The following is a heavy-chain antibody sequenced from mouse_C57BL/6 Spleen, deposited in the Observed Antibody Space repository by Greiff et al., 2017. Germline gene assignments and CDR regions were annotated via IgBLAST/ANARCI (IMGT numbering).Heavy chain of an antibody. J-gene: IGHJ2*01. Sequence: QVHVKQPGAELVKPGASVKMSCKASGYTFTSYWITWVKQRPGQGLEWIGDIYPGSGSTNYNEKFKSKATLTVDTSSSTAYMQLSSLTSEDSAVYYCARGLTGVYYFDYWGQGTTLTVSS. V-gene: IGHV1-55*01. D-gene: IGHD4-1*01. CDR2: IYPGSGST. CDR3: ARGLTGVYYFDY. CDR1: GYTFTSYW.